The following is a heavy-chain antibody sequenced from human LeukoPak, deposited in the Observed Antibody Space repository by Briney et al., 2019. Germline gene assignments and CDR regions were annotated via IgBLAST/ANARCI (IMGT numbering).Heavy chain of an antibody. CDR3: ARRSRYCSSTSCSRFDP. V-gene: IGHV4-34*01. Sequence: SETLSLTCAVYGGSFSGYYWSWIRQPPGKGLEWIGEINHSGSTNYNPSLKSRVTISVDTSKNQFSLKLSSVTAADTAVYYCARRSRYCSSTSCSRFDPWGQGTLVTVSS. CDR1: GGSFSGYY. J-gene: IGHJ5*02. CDR2: INHSGST. D-gene: IGHD2-2*01.